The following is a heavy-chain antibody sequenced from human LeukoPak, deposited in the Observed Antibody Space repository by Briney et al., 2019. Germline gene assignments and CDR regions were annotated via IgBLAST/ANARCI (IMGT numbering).Heavy chain of an antibody. J-gene: IGHJ3*02. CDR1: GFTLSTYW. CDR2: MNQDGSMK. CDR3: ARDSKGAFDI. V-gene: IGHV3-7*04. Sequence: GGSLRLSCAASGFTLSTYWMTWVRQAPGKGLEWVASMNQDGSMKQYVDSVKGRLTISRDNAKNSLYLQMNSLRAEDTAVYYCARDSKGAFDIWGQGTMVTVSS.